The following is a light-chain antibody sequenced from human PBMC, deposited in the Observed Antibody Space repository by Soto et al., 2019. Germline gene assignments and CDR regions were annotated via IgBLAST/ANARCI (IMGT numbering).Light chain of an antibody. CDR2: DAS. CDR3: QHRNPLT. V-gene: IGKV3-11*01. CDR1: QSIGTY. Sequence: EIVLTQSPATLSLSPGERATLSCRASQSIGTYLAWYQQKPGQAPRLLIYDASNRATGIPARFSGGGSGTDFTLTISSLEPEDFAVYYWQHRNPLTFGGGTKVDIK. J-gene: IGKJ4*01.